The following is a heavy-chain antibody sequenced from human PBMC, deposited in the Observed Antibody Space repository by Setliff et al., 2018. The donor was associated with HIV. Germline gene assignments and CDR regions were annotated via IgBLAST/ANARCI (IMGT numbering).Heavy chain of an antibody. V-gene: IGHV4-39*07. Sequence: PSETLSLTCTVSGGSISNSSYYWGWIRQPPGKGLEWIGSIYYSGSSYYNASLKSRVSISIDTSKNQFSLKLSSVTAADTAVYYCARERLMVRGELGRTFDYWGQGTLVTVSS. CDR2: IYYSGSS. CDR3: ARERLMVRGELGRTFDY. J-gene: IGHJ4*02. D-gene: IGHD3-10*01. CDR1: GGSISNSSYY.